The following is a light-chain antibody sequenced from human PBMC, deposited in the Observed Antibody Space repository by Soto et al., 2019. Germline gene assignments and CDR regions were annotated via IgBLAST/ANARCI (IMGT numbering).Light chain of an antibody. V-gene: IGKV2-30*01. CDR1: QSLVYSEANTY. Sequence: DAVIANPPLSLPVTLGQPASTSSRSSQSLVYSEANTYLNWFQQRPGQSPRRLIYRVSDRDSGVPVTFSGSGSGTDFTLKISRVGAEDVGVEYCIRALQTPFTFGQGTRLEIK. CDR3: IRALQTPFT. CDR2: RVS. J-gene: IGKJ5*01.